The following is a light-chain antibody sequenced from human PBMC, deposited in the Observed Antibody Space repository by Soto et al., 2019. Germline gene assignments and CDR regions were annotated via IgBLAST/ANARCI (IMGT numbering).Light chain of an antibody. V-gene: IGKV3-20*01. CDR3: QQYGSSPWT. CDR2: CAS. J-gene: IGKJ1*01. Sequence: EIVLTQSPGTLSLSPGERATLSCRASQSVSSSYLAWYQQKPGQARRLLIYCASSRATGIPDRFSGSGSGTDFTLTISRLEPEDFAVYYCQQYGSSPWTFGQGTKVEIK. CDR1: QSVSSSY.